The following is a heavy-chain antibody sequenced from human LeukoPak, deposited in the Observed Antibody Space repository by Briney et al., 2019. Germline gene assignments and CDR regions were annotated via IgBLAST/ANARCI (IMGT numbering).Heavy chain of an antibody. CDR3: AREDVVLVDAVRYYYYGMDV. CDR1: GYNFISYY. D-gene: IGHD2-8*01. V-gene: IGHV1-46*01. Sequence: GASVKVSCKASGYNFISYYMHWVRQAPGQGLEWMGIINPSGGSTSYEQKFQDRVTMTRDTSTSTVYMELSSLKSEDTAVYYCAREDVVLVDAVRYYYYGMDVWGQGTTVTVSS. J-gene: IGHJ6*02. CDR2: INPSGGST.